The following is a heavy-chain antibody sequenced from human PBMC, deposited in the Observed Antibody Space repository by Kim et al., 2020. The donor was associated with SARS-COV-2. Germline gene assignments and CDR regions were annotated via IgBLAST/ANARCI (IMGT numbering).Heavy chain of an antibody. Sequence: SETLSLTCTVSGGSISSYYWSWIRQPPGKGLEWIGYIYYSGSTNYNPSLKSRVTISVDTSKNQFSLKLSSVTAADTAVYYCARERLWFGESHSDAFDIWGQGTMVTVSS. CDR2: IYYSGST. J-gene: IGHJ3*02. CDR3: ARERLWFGESHSDAFDI. CDR1: GGSISSYY. V-gene: IGHV4-59*01. D-gene: IGHD3-10*01.